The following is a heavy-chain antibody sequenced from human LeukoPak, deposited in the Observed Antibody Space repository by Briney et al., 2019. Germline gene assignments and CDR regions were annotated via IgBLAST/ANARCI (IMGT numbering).Heavy chain of an antibody. Sequence: GGSLRLSCAASGFTFKLYWMHWVRQVPGKGPVWVARNDDGSDTVYADSVKGRFTISRDDAKNMLFLQMNSLRGEDTAVYHCVRGGPSTWFWGQGTLVTVSS. CDR2: NDDGSDT. J-gene: IGHJ4*02. CDR3: VRGGPSTWF. D-gene: IGHD3-22*01. V-gene: IGHV3-74*01. CDR1: GFTFKLYW.